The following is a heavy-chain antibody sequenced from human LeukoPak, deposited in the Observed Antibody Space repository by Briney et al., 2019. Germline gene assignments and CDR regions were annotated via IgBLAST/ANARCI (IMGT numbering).Heavy chain of an antibody. J-gene: IGHJ4*02. CDR3: ARDESATTVTTWDY. CDR1: GYTFTSNG. CDR2: ISAYNGNT. D-gene: IGHD4-17*01. Sequence: GASVKVSCKASGYTFTSNGISWVRQAPGQGLEWMGWISAYNGNTNYAQKLQGRVTMTTDTSTSTAYMELRSLRSDDTAVYYCARDESATTVTTWDYWGQGTLVTVSS. V-gene: IGHV1-18*01.